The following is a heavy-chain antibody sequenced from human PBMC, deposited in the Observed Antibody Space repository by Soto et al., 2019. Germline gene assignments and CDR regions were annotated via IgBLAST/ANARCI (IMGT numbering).Heavy chain of an antibody. CDR2: INPNSGGT. V-gene: IGHV1-2*04. D-gene: IGHD6-13*01. J-gene: IGHJ6*02. CDR1: GYTFTGYY. CDR3: AMVVMAAAGYPYYYYYAMDV. Sequence: ASVKVSCKASGYTFTGYYMHWVRQAPGQGLEKMGWINPNSGGTNYAQKFQGWVTMTRDTSISTAYMELSRLRSDDTAVYYCAMVVMAAAGYPYYYYYAMDVRGQGNTVTGSS.